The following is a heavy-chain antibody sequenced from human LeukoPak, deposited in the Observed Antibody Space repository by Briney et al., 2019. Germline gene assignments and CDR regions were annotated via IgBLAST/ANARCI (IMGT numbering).Heavy chain of an antibody. Sequence: NTSQTLSLTCTVSGGSISSYYWSWIRQPPGKGLEWIGYIYYSGSTNYNPSLKSRVTISVDTSKNQFSLKLSSVTAADTAVYYCARHVTGDSSGWSDFDYWGQGTLVTVSS. CDR2: IYYSGST. D-gene: IGHD6-19*01. CDR1: GGSISSYY. V-gene: IGHV4-59*08. CDR3: ARHVTGDSSGWSDFDY. J-gene: IGHJ4*02.